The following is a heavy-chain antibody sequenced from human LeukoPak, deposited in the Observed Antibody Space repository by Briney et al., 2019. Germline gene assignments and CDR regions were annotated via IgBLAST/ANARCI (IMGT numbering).Heavy chain of an antibody. V-gene: IGHV1-69*13. J-gene: IGHJ6*02. CDR1: GGTFSSYA. CDR2: IIPIFGTA. CDR3: VRHTSFYGGNLGYYYGMDV. D-gene: IGHD4-23*01. Sequence: SVKVSCKASGGTFSSYAISWVRQAPGQGLEWMGGIIPIFGTANYAQKFQGRVTITADESTSTAYMELSSLRSEDTAVYYCVRHTSFYGGNLGYYYGMDVWGQGTTVTVSS.